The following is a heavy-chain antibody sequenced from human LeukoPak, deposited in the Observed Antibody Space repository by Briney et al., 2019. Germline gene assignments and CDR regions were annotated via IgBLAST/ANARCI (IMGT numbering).Heavy chain of an antibody. Sequence: KAGGSLRLSCAASGFTFSSYSMNWVRQAPGKGLEWVSSISSSSSYIYYADSVKGRFTISRDNAKNSLYLQMNSLRAEDTAAYYCARDQAPTSRRDAFDIWGQGTMVSVFS. CDR1: GFTFSSYS. J-gene: IGHJ3*02. CDR2: ISSSSSYI. V-gene: IGHV3-21*01. CDR3: ARDQAPTSRRDAFDI.